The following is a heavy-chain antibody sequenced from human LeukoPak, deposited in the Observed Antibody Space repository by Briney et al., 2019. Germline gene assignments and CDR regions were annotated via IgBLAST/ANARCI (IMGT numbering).Heavy chain of an antibody. CDR1: GYIFTGNF. CDR2: TTPETGAT. J-gene: IGHJ6*02. Sequence: ASVKVSCKASGYIFTGNFIHWVRQAPGQGLEWMGWTTPETGATHYAEKFQGRVTLTRDTSITTAHMELTRLTSDDTAVYYCAREDRESGGMDVWGQGTAVSVSS. CDR3: AREDRESGGMDV. V-gene: IGHV1-2*02.